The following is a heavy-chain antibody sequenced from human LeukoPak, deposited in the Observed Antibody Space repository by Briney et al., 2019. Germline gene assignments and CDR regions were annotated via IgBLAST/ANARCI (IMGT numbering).Heavy chain of an antibody. CDR3: ARGYGSGSSYYYYGMDV. V-gene: IGHV4-34*01. D-gene: IGHD3-10*01. J-gene: IGHJ6*02. CDR1: GGSFSGYY. CDR2: INHSGST. Sequence: SETLSLTCAVYGGSFSGYYWSWIRQPPGKGLEWIGEINHSGSTNCNPSLKSRVTISVDTSKNQFSLKLSSVTAADTAVYYCARGYGSGSSYYYYGMDVWGQGTTVTVSS.